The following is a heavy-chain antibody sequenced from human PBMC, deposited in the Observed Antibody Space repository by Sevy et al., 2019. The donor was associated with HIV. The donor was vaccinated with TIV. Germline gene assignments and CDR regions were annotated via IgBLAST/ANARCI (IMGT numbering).Heavy chain of an antibody. CDR3: AKDLSTTGGCGV. D-gene: IGHD4-17*01. CDR2: ISHDGSNK. Sequence: GGSLRLSCAASGFTFSTYGMHWVRQAPGKGLEWVAVISHDGSNKKYTDSVKGRFTISRDDSKNTLYLQMNSLRPEDTAVYYCAKDLSTTGGCGVWGQGTLVTVSS. J-gene: IGHJ4*02. CDR1: GFTFSTYG. V-gene: IGHV3-30*18.